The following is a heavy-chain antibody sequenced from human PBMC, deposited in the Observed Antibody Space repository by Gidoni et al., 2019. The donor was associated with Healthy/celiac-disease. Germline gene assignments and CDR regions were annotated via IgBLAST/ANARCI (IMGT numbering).Heavy chain of an antibody. D-gene: IGHD2-15*01. Sequence: EVQLVASGGVVVQPGVSLRLSCAASGFTFDDYTMHWVRQAPGKGLEWVSLISWDGGSTYYADSVKCRFTISRDNSKNYLYLQMNSLRTEDTALYYCAKDRYCSGGSCYSGIDYWGQGTLVTVSS. V-gene: IGHV3-43*01. J-gene: IGHJ4*02. CDR2: ISWDGGST. CDR1: GFTFDDYT. CDR3: AKDRYCSGGSCYSGIDY.